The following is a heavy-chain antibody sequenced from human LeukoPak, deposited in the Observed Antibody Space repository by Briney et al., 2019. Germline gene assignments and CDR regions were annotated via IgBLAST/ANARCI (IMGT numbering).Heavy chain of an antibody. CDR1: GVSISSYY. CDR3: ASLSAAVHLGAFDL. V-gene: IGHV4-4*09. Sequence: SETLSLTYAVSGVSISSYYWAWIRQPPGMGLPWIGYIHTGGSNNQYPSLKSRVTISVDKSKTHFSLRLTSVTAADTAVYYCASLSAAVHLGAFDLWGQGTMVTVSS. CDR2: IHTGGSN. J-gene: IGHJ3*01. D-gene: IGHD3-3*01.